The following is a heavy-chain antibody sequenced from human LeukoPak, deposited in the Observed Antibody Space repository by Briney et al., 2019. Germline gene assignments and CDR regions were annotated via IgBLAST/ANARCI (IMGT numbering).Heavy chain of an antibody. V-gene: IGHV3-23*01. J-gene: IGHJ5*02. CDR1: GFTFSSYA. CDR2: ISGSGGST. Sequence: KPGGSLRLSCGASGFTFSSYAMSWVRQAPGKGLEWVSGISGSGGSTYSADSVKGRFTISRDNSKNTLYLQMKSLRAEDTAVYYCAKGMATKGTWGQGTLVTVSS. CDR3: AKGMATKGT. D-gene: IGHD5-24*01.